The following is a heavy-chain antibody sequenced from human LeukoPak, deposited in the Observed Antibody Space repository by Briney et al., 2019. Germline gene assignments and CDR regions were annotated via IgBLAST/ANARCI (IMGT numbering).Heavy chain of an antibody. D-gene: IGHD3-10*01. Sequence: GASVKVSCKASGYIFTSYFMHWVRQALGQGLEWMGIINPSGGSTTYAQKFQGRVTMTRDTSTRTVYMELSSLRSEDTAVYYCARDSRGSGTITIDYWGQGTLVTVSS. CDR1: GYIFTSYF. V-gene: IGHV1-46*01. J-gene: IGHJ4*02. CDR2: INPSGGST. CDR3: ARDSRGSGTITIDY.